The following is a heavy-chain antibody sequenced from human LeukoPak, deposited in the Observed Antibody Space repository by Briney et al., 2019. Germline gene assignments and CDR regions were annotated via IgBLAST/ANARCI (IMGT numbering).Heavy chain of an antibody. Sequence: RTGGSLRLSCAASGFTFSRYWMSWVRQAPGKGLEWVANIKQDGSEKYYVDSVKGRFTISRDNAKNSLYLQMNSLRAEDTAVYYCARDGWSPDYWGQGTLVTVSS. CDR1: GFTFSRYW. V-gene: IGHV3-7*01. CDR3: ARDGWSPDY. J-gene: IGHJ4*02. CDR2: IKQDGSEK.